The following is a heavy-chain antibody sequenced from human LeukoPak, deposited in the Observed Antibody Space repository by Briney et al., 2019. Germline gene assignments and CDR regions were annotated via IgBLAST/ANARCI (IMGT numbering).Heavy chain of an antibody. D-gene: IGHD2-2*03. CDR3: ARQVGYCSSTSCYAGYYFDY. CDR2: ISSSSYT. CDR1: GFTFSDYY. J-gene: IGHJ4*02. Sequence: GGSLRLSCAASGFTFSDYYMSWIRQAPGKGLEWVSYISSSSYTNYADSVKGRFTISRDNAKNLLYLQMNSLRAEDTAVYYCARQVGYCSSTSCYAGYYFDYWGQGTLVTVSS. V-gene: IGHV3-11*03.